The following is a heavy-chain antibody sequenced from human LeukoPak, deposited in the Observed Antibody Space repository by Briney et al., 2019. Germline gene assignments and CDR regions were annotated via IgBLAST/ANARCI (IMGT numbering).Heavy chain of an antibody. Sequence: GRSLRLSCAASGFTFSSYAMHWVRQAPGKGLEWVAVISYDGSNKYYADSVKGRFTISRDNSKNTLYLQMNSLRAEDTAVYYCARVRGDRATYYYYSGMDVWGQGTTVTVS. V-gene: IGHV3-30-3*01. D-gene: IGHD5-18*01. J-gene: IGHJ6*02. CDR1: GFTFSSYA. CDR2: ISYDGSNK. CDR3: ARVRGDRATYYYYSGMDV.